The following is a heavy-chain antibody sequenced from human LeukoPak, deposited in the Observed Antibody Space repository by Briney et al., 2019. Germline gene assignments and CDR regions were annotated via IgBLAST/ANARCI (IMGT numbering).Heavy chain of an antibody. V-gene: IGHV2-5*02. CDR3: AHTGGPTTVTTYGAFDI. D-gene: IGHD4-17*01. Sequence: SGPTLVNPTQTLTLTCTFSGFSLSTSGVGVGWIRQPPGKALEWLALIYWDDDKRYSPSLKSGLTITKDTSKNQVVLTMTNMDPVDTATYYCAHTGGPTTVTTYGAFDIWGQGTMVTVSS. CDR1: GFSLSTSGVG. CDR2: IYWDDDK. J-gene: IGHJ3*02.